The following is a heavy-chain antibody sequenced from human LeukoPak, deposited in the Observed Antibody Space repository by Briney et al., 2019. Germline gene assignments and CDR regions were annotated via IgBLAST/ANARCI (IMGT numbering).Heavy chain of an antibody. J-gene: IGHJ4*02. CDR3: AKLDFFCSGGSCYPYFHVPYFDY. V-gene: IGHV3-23*01. Sequence: PGGSLRLSCAASGFTFSSYAMSWVRQAPGKGLEWVSAISGSGGSTYYADSVKGRFTISRDNSKNTLYLQMNSLRAEDTAVYYCAKLDFFCSGGSCYPYFHVPYFDYWGQGTLVTVSS. CDR1: GFTFSSYA. CDR2: ISGSGGST. D-gene: IGHD2-15*01.